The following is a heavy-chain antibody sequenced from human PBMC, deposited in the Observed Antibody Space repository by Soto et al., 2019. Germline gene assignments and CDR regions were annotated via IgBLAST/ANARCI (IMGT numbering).Heavy chain of an antibody. D-gene: IGHD1-26*01. CDR1: GFTFSSHA. V-gene: IGHV3-21*01. CDR3: ARDWDTPPDY. J-gene: IGHJ4*02. Sequence: GGSLRLSCAASGFTFSSHAVNWVRQAPGKGLEWVSSISSSSSYIYYADSVKGRFTISRDNAKNSLYLQMNSLRAEDTAVYYCARDWDTPPDYWGQGTLVTVSS. CDR2: ISSSSSYI.